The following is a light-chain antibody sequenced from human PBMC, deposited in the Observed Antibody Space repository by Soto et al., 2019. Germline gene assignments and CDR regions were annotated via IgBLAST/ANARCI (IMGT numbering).Light chain of an antibody. CDR1: SSNIGNNH. CDR3: AAWDGSLSGVV. CDR2: RDN. J-gene: IGLJ2*01. Sequence: QSVLTQPPSASGTPGQRVTISCSGSSSNIGNNHVYWYQQLPGTAPKLLIYRDNQRPSGVPDRFSGSRSGTSASLAISGLRFEDEDDYYCAAWDGSLSGVVFGGGTKVTVL. V-gene: IGLV1-47*01.